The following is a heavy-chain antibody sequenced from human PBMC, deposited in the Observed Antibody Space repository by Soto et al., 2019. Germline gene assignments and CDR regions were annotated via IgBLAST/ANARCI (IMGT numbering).Heavy chain of an antibody. Sequence: GGSLRLSCAASGFTFSDHYMDWVRQAPGKGLEWVGRTRNKANSYTTEYAASVKGRFTISRDDSKNSLFLQMNSLKTEDTAVYYCARVFGSSWFQAFFDYWGQGSLVTVSS. CDR1: GFTFSDHY. CDR2: TRNKANSYTT. CDR3: ARVFGSSWFQAFFDY. J-gene: IGHJ4*02. V-gene: IGHV3-72*01. D-gene: IGHD6-13*01.